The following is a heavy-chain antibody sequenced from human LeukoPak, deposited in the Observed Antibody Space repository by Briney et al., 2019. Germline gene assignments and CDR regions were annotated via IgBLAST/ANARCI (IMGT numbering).Heavy chain of an antibody. D-gene: IGHD2-8*01. Sequence: GESLKISCEGSGFIFTTYWIAWVRQLPGKGLEWMGIIYPGDSETRYSPSFQGQVTISADKSISTAYLQWSSLKASDTAMYYCARHGVWEADHWGQGTLVTVSS. J-gene: IGHJ4*02. CDR1: GFIFTTYW. CDR3: ARHGVWEADH. CDR2: IYPGDSET. V-gene: IGHV5-51*01.